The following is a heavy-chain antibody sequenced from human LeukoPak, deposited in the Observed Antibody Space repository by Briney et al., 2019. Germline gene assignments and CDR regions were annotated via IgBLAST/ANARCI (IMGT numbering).Heavy chain of an antibody. CDR2: IYYSGIT. CDR1: GGSIRGYY. D-gene: IGHD4/OR15-4a*01. Sequence: SETLSLTCTVSGGSIRGYYWSWIRQPPGRGLEYIGYIYYSGITNYNPSLKSRVTISVDTSKNQFSLKLSSVTAADTAVYYCARQNYGAAPLRYWGQGTLVTVSS. J-gene: IGHJ4*02. CDR3: ARQNYGAAPLRY. V-gene: IGHV4-59*08.